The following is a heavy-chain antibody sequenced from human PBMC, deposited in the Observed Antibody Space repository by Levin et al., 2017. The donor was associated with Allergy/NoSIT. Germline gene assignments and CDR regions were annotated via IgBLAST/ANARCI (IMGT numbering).Heavy chain of an antibody. Sequence: RTGGSLRLSCAASGFTFDDYAMHWVRQAPGKGLEWVSGISWNSGSIGYADSVKGRFTISRDNAKNSLYLQMNSLRAEDTALYYCAKDIKGITMVRGVIRYYYGMDVWGQGTTVTVSS. J-gene: IGHJ6*02. CDR3: AKDIKGITMVRGVIRYYYGMDV. CDR2: ISWNSGSI. D-gene: IGHD3-10*01. CDR1: GFTFDDYA. V-gene: IGHV3-9*01.